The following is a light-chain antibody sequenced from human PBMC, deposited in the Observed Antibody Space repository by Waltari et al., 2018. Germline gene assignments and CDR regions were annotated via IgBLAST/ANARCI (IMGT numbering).Light chain of an antibody. CDR3: QHYVRLPAT. CDR1: QSVGKS. Sequence: EIVFTQSPGTLSLSPGERATLACRASQSVGKSLACYQQKPGQAPRLLIYDASRRATGIPDRFSGSGSGTDFSLTISRLEPEDFAVYYCQHYVRLPATFGQGTKVEI. J-gene: IGKJ1*01. V-gene: IGKV3-20*01. CDR2: DAS.